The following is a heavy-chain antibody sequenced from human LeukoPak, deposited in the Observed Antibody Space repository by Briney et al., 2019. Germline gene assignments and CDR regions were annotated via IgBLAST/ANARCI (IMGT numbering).Heavy chain of an antibody. D-gene: IGHD1-26*01. CDR3: ARALSGSYYH. CDR2: INPNSGGT. J-gene: IGHJ4*02. CDR1: GYTFTSYG. Sequence: ASVKVSCKASGYTFTSYGISWVRQAPGQGLEWMGWINPNSGGTNYAQKFQGWVTMTRDTSISTAYMELSRLRSDDTAVYYCARALSGSYYHWGQGTLVTVSS. V-gene: IGHV1-2*04.